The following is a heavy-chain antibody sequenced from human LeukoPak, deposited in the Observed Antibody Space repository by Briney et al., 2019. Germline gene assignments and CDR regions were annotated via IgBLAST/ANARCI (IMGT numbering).Heavy chain of an antibody. D-gene: IGHD3-10*01. CDR3: TGNYYGSGSYADFDY. Sequence: GGSLRLSCAASGFTFSGSALHWVRQASGKGLEWVGRIRSTANGYATAYAASVKGRFTISRDDSKNTAYLQMDSLKTEDTAVYYCTGNYYGSGSYADFDYWGQGTLVTASS. V-gene: IGHV3-73*01. J-gene: IGHJ4*02. CDR1: GFTFSGSA. CDR2: IRSTANGYAT.